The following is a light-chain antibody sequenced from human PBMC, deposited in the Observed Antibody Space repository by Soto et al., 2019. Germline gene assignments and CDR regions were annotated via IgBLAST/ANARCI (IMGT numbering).Light chain of an antibody. CDR2: GAS. J-gene: IGKJ4*01. V-gene: IGKV3D-15*01. CDR1: QSVSNK. Sequence: EIVMTQSPATLSVSPGERASLSCRASQSVSNKVAWYQQKPGQAPRLLIYGASTRATGIAARFSGSGSGTEFTLTISGLQSEDFGIYYCQQYSNWPPLTFGGGTKVDIK. CDR3: QQYSNWPPLT.